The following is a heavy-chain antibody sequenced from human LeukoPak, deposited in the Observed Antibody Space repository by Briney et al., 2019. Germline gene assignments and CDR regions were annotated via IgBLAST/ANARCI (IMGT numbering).Heavy chain of an antibody. J-gene: IGHJ5*02. CDR2: IYYSGST. V-gene: IGHV4-31*03. CDR3: ARVGDSLPFDP. Sequence: SETLSLTCTVSGDSIGSGGYYWSWIRQHPGKGLEQIGYIYYSGSTYYSPSLRSRVTISVDTSQNQFSLKLRSVTAADTAVYYCARVGDSLPFDPWGQGTLVTVSS. CDR1: GDSIGSGGYY. D-gene: IGHD3-16*01.